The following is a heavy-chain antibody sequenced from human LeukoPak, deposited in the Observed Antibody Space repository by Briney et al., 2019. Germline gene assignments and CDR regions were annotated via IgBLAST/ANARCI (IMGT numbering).Heavy chain of an antibody. Sequence: GGSLRLSCAASGFTFSSYAMSWVRQAPGKGLEWVSAISGSGGSTYYADSVKGRFTISRDNSKNTLYLQMNSLRAEDTAVYYCARDRYYDILTGYDAFDIWGQGTMVTVSS. D-gene: IGHD3-9*01. CDR1: GFTFSSYA. J-gene: IGHJ3*02. CDR2: ISGSGGST. CDR3: ARDRYYDILTGYDAFDI. V-gene: IGHV3-23*01.